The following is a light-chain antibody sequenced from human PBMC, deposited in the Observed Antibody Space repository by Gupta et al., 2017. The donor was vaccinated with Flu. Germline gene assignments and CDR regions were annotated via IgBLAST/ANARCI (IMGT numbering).Light chain of an antibody. CDR3: QQYTSYWT. Sequence: DIQMTQSPSTPSASVGGRVTITCRASESISSWLAWYQQKRGEAHKLLIYKASSLASGVPSRFGGSGSGTEFTLIISSLQPDDFATYYCQQYTSYWTFGQGTKVEIK. J-gene: IGKJ1*01. CDR1: ESISSW. CDR2: KAS. V-gene: IGKV1-5*03.